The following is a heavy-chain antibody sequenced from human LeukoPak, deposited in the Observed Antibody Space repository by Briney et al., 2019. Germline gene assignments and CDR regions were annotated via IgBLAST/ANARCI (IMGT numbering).Heavy chain of an antibody. Sequence: SETLSLTCTVSGGSISSSSYYWGWIRQPPGKGLEWIGSIYYSGSTYCNPSLKSRVTISVDTSKNQFSLKLSSVTAADTAVYYCARGRLPPIDYWGQGTLVTVSS. CDR1: GGSISSSSYY. V-gene: IGHV4-39*07. CDR2: IYYSGST. J-gene: IGHJ4*02. D-gene: IGHD6-25*01. CDR3: ARGRLPPIDY.